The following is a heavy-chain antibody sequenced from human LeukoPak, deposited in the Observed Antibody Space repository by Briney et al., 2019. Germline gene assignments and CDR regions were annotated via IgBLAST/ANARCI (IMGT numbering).Heavy chain of an antibody. CDR1: GFTFSNYG. J-gene: IGHJ3*02. D-gene: IGHD2-15*01. CDR2: ITGSGGST. CDR3: ARDGGGIGYCTDGSCYANDAFDI. V-gene: IGHV3-23*01. Sequence: PGRSLRLSCAASGFTFSNYGLSWVRQAPGKGLEWVSGITGSGGSTYYADSVKGRFTISRDNSKNTLYLQMNSLRAEDTAIYYCARDGGGIGYCTDGSCYANDAFDIWGQGTMVTVSS.